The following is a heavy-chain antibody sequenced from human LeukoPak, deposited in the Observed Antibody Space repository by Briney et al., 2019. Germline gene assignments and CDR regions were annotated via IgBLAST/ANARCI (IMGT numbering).Heavy chain of an antibody. CDR2: IYSTGNS. D-gene: IGHD2-21*01. CDR3: TRHTRHIYDDSKLWPGASDI. Sequence: SETLSLTCAVSGDSISGFHWSWIRQAPGKGLESIGYIYSTGNSYYNASLNTRVTMSEDTSKNRFSLRLTSVTAADTAIYYCTRHTRHIYDDSKLWPGASDIWGQGTTVTVSS. V-gene: IGHV4-59*08. CDR1: GDSISGFH. J-gene: IGHJ3*02.